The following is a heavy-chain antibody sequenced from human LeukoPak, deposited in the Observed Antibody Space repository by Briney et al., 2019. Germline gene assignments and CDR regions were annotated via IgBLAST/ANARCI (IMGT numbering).Heavy chain of an antibody. CDR2: IYYSGST. Sequence: KPSETLSLTCTVSGGSISSYYWSWIRQPPGKGLEWVGYIYYSGSTNYNPSLKSRVTMSVDTSKNQFSLKLSSVTAADTAVYYCARITGTSTPFDYWGQGTLVTVSS. V-gene: IGHV4-59*01. D-gene: IGHD1/OR15-1a*01. CDR1: GGSISSYY. CDR3: ARITGTSTPFDY. J-gene: IGHJ4*02.